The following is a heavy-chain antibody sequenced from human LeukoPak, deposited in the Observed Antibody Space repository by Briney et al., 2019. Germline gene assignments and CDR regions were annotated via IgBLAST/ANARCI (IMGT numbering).Heavy chain of an antibody. CDR3: ARHGQTHGFDI. CDR2: IYYTGST. Sequence: PSETLSLTYTVSGGSISCCHWSCIRQPPGKGLEWVGYIYYTGSTNCNPSLKSRVTISIDTSKNQFSLKLSSVTAADTAVYYCARHGQTHGFDIWGQGTMVTVSS. J-gene: IGHJ3*02. CDR1: GGSISCCH. V-gene: IGHV4-59*08.